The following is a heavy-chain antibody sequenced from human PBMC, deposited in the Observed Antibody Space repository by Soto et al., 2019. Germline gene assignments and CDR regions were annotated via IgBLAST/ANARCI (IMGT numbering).Heavy chain of an antibody. V-gene: IGHV3-74*01. J-gene: IGHJ4*02. CDR3: ARDLGGYASH. CDR2: INTDGSTT. D-gene: IGHD3-16*01. CDR1: GFTFSNYW. Sequence: EVQLVESGGGLVQPGGSLRLSCAASGFTFSNYWMHWVRQAPGKGPVWVSRINTDGSTTNYAVSVKGRFTISRDNAKNTLYLHTNRLGAEDTAVYYCARDLGGYASHWGQGTLVTVSS.